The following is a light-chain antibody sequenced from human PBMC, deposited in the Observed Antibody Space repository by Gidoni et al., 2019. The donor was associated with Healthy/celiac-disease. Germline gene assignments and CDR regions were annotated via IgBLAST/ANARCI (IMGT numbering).Light chain of an antibody. CDR3: QQYNNWPPWT. CDR1: QSVSSN. CDR2: GAS. Sequence: EIVMTQSPATLSVSPGERAPLSCRASQSVSSNLAWYQQKPGQAPRLLIYGASTRATGIPARFRGSGSGTEFTLTISSLQSEDFAVYYCQQYNNWPPWTLGQGTKVEIK. V-gene: IGKV3-15*01. J-gene: IGKJ1*01.